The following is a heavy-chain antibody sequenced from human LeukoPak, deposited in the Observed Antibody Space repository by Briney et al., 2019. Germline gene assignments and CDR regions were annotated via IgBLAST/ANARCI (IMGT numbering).Heavy chain of an antibody. CDR1: GFIFSSYS. J-gene: IGHJ4*02. D-gene: IGHD6-6*01. V-gene: IGHV3-21*01. Sequence: PGGSLRLSCAASGFIFSSYSMNWVRQAPGKGLEWVSSISSSSSYIYYADSVKGRFTISRDNAKNSLYLQMNSLRAEDTAVYYCARDRRWGSGSSFDYWGQGTLVTVSS. CDR3: ARDRRWGSGSSFDY. CDR2: ISSSSSYI.